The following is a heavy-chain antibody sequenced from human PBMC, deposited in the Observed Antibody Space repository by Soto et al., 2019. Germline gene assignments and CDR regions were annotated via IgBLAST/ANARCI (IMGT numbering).Heavy chain of an antibody. CDR2: IYYSGST. J-gene: IGHJ3*02. CDR1: GGSISSGDYY. CDR3: ARDRPFDI. V-gene: IGHV4-30-4*01. Sequence: LSLTFTVSGGSISSGDYYWSWIRQPPGKGLEWIGYIYYSGSTYYNPSLRSRVTISVDTSKNQFSLKLSSVTAADTAVYYCARDRPFDIWGQGTMVTVSS.